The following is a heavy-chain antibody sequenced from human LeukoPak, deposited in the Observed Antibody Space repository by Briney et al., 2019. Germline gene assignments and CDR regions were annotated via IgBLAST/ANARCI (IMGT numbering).Heavy chain of an antibody. CDR3: ARVRYSSSWKGFDY. V-gene: IGHV4-61*01. CDR1: GGSISSSSYY. Sequence: SETLSLTCTVSGGSISSSSYYWSWIRQPPGKGLEWIGYIYYSGSTNYNPSLKSRVTISVDTSKNQFSLKLSSVTAADTAVYYCARVRYSSSWKGFDYWGQGTLVTVSS. J-gene: IGHJ4*02. CDR2: IYYSGST. D-gene: IGHD6-13*01.